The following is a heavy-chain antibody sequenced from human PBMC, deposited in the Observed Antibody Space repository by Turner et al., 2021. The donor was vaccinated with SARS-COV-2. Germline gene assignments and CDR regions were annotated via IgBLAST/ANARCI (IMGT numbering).Heavy chain of an antibody. J-gene: IGHJ4*02. D-gene: IGHD6-19*01. CDR2: INSNSGGT. Sequence: QVQLVLSGAEVKKPGASVKVSCKASGYTFTGYYLHWVRQAPGQGLEWMGWINSNSGGTNYAQKFQGRVTMTRDTSISTAYMELSRLRSDDTAVYYCARVRLFSGWSHFDYWGQGTLVTVSS. CDR1: GYTFTGYY. V-gene: IGHV1-2*02. CDR3: ARVRLFSGWSHFDY.